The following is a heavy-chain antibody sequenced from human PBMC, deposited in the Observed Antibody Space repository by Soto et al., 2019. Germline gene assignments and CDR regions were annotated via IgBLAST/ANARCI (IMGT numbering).Heavy chain of an antibody. D-gene: IGHD2-15*01. V-gene: IGHV3-30*18. CDR2: ILYDGSNK. Sequence: QVQLVESGGGVVEPGRSLRLSCAVSGFTFRSHGMHWVRQAPGKGLEWVAGILYDGSNKYYADSVKGRFTISRENSENSVYLQKNSLRGADTAVYYCAKDIGYGSGVDCYPGPGEGRVYYGMDVWGQGTTVTVSS. J-gene: IGHJ6*02. CDR3: AKDIGYGSGVDCYPGPGEGRVYYGMDV. CDR1: GFTFRSHG.